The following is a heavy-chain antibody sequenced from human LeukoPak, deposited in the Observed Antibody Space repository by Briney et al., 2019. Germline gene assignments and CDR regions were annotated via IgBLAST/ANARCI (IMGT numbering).Heavy chain of an antibody. CDR3: SGGLGPHAFDI. CDR1: GYTFTDYY. Sequence: ASVKVSCKASGYTFTDYYVHWVRQAPGQGLEWMGWINPNSGGTNYAQKFQGRVTMTRDTSISTAYMELSSLISDDTAVYYCSGGLGPHAFDIWGQGTMVTVSS. V-gene: IGHV1-2*02. J-gene: IGHJ3*02. D-gene: IGHD3-16*01. CDR2: INPNSGGT.